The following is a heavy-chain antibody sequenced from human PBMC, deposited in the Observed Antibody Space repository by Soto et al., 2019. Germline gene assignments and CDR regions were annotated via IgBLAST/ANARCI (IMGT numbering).Heavy chain of an antibody. CDR3: ARAEVTAVFGF. Sequence: EEQLLESGGALVVPGGSLRLSCAASVFAFSNYAMTWVRQAPGKGLEWVSSIRGNGDRTYYAESVKGRFTISRDNSKSTLFLQMNILRADDTAVYFCARAEVTAVFGFWGQGTLVTVSS. CDR1: VFAFSNYA. CDR2: IRGNGDRT. D-gene: IGHD2-21*02. V-gene: IGHV3-23*01. J-gene: IGHJ4*02.